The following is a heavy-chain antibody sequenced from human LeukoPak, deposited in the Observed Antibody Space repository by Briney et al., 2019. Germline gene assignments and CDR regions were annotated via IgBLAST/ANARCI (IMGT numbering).Heavy chain of an antibody. CDR3: ARRAPYYDFWSGYLPFDY. CDR2: INYSGST. D-gene: IGHD3-3*01. Sequence: PSETLSLTCAVYGGSLSGYYWSWLRQPPGKGLEWIGRINYSGSTYYNPSLKSRVTISVDTSKNQFSLKLSSVTAADTAVYYCARRAPYYDFWSGYLPFDYWGQGTLVTVSS. CDR1: GGSLSGYY. V-gene: IGHV4-34*01. J-gene: IGHJ4*02.